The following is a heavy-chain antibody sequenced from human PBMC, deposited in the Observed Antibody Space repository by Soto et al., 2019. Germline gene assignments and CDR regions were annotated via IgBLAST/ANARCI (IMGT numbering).Heavy chain of an antibody. V-gene: IGHV3-23*01. D-gene: IGHD2-21*02. CDR2: ITGSGGTI. J-gene: IGHJ4*02. Sequence: DVHLLESGGGLVPTGGSLRLSCAASGFSFSRYAMIWVRQAPGMGQEWVLGITGSGGTIDYAAPVKGRFTISRDNSKNTVDLQMNRLRAEDTAMYYCAKDDGSGDGLWLLAYLGQGILVTVS. CDR1: GFSFSRYA. CDR3: AKDDGSGDGLWLLAY.